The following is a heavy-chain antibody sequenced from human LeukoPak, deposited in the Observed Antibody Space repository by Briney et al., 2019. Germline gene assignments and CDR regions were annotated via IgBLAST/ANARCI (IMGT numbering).Heavy chain of an antibody. V-gene: IGHV1-18*01. CDR2: ISAYNGNT. CDR1: GYTFTSYG. D-gene: IGHD3-9*01. J-gene: IGHJ6*02. CDR3: ARVLTDYYYYGMDV. Sequence: ASVKVSCKASGYTFTSYGISWVRQAPGQGLEWMGWISAYNGNTIYAQKLQGRVTMTTDTSTSTAYMELRSLRSDDTAVYYCARVLTDYYYYGMDVWGQGTTVSVSS.